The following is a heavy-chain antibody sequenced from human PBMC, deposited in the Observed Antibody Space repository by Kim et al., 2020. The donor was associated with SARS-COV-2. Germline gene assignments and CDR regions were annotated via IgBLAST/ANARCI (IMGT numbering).Heavy chain of an antibody. J-gene: IGHJ4*02. D-gene: IGHD3-16*02. CDR1: GGSISSSSYY. CDR3: ARQRPPFYDYVWGSYRYPFDS. CDR2: IYYSGST. V-gene: IGHV4-39*01. Sequence: ETLSLTCTVSGGSISSSSYYWGWIRQPPGKGLEWIGSIYYSGSTYYNPSLKSRVTISVDTSKNQFSLKLSSVTAADTAVYYCARQRPPFYDYVWGSYRYPFDSWGQGTLVTVSS.